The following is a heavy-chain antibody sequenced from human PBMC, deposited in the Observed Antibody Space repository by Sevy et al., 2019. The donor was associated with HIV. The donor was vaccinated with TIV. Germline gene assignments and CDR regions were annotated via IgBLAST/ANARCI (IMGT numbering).Heavy chain of an antibody. CDR3: AKTFAIFGVLMSPDFDP. D-gene: IGHD3-3*01. CDR1: GFTFSNYG. V-gene: IGHV3-33*06. J-gene: IGHJ5*02. Sequence: GGSLRLSCAASGFTFSNYGMHWVRHAPGKGLEWVAVIWYDGSYKYYADSVKGRFTISRDNTKSTLYLQMNSLRAEDTAVYYCAKTFAIFGVLMSPDFDPWGQGTLVTVSS. CDR2: IWYDGSYK.